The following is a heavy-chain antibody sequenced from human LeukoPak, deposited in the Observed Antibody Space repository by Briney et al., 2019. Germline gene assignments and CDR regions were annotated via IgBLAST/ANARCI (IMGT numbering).Heavy chain of an antibody. D-gene: IGHD4-17*01. CDR1: GVTFSSYA. CDR3: ARAPDYGDLRYFQH. CDR2: ISYDGSNK. J-gene: IGHJ1*01. Sequence: GGSLRLSCAASGVTFSSYAMHWVRQAPGKGLEWVAVISYDGSNKYYADSVKGRFTISRDNSKNTLYLQMNSLRAEDTAVYYCARAPDYGDLRYFQHWGQGTLVTVSS. V-gene: IGHV3-30-3*01.